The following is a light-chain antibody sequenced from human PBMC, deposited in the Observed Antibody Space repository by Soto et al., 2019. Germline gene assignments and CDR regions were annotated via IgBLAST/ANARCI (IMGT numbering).Light chain of an antibody. Sequence: DIVLTQSPATLSLSPGERATLSCRASQSVSSYLAWYQQKPGQAPRLLIYDASNRATGIPARFSGSGSGTDFTLTISSLEPEDFAVYYCQQRINWLTFGGGTKVEIK. J-gene: IGKJ4*01. CDR1: QSVSSY. CDR3: QQRINWLT. CDR2: DAS. V-gene: IGKV3-11*01.